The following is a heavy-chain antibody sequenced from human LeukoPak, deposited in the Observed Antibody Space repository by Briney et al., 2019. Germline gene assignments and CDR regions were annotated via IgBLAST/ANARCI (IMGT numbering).Heavy chain of an antibody. CDR2: ISCDGSNK. CDR1: GFTFSSYA. V-gene: IGHV3-30-3*01. CDR3: ARVQNSYYYYYGMDV. D-gene: IGHD2-21*01. J-gene: IGHJ6*02. Sequence: GGSLRLSCAASGFTFSSYAMHWVRQAPGKGLEWVAVISCDGSNKYYADSVKGRFTISRDNSKNTLYLQMNSLRAEDTAVYYCARVQNSYYYYYGMDVWGQGTTVTVSS.